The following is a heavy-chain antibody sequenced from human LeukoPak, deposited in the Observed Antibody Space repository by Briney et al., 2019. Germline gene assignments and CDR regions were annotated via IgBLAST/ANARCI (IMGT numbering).Heavy chain of an antibody. Sequence: SETLSLTCTVSGGSISSYYWSWIRQPPGKGLERIGSMYYSGSTNYKPSLKSRVTISVDTSKNQFSLKLSSVTAADTAVYYCARHAYYYDRSGSYEAFDIWGQGTMVTVSS. V-gene: IGHV4-59*08. CDR3: ARHAYYYDRSGSYEAFDI. CDR1: GGSISSYY. J-gene: IGHJ3*02. D-gene: IGHD3-22*01. CDR2: MYYSGST.